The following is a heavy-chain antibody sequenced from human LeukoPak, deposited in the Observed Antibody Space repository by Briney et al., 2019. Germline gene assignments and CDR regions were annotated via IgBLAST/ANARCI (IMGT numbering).Heavy chain of an antibody. J-gene: IGHJ4*02. Sequence: GGSLRLSCAASGFSFSYYGMNWVRQAPGKGLEWISYISLSSSSIYYADSVKGRFTISRDNAKNSLYLQMNSLRAEDTAVYYCARASSGWYTPSDYWGQGTLVTVSS. CDR2: ISLSSSSI. CDR3: ARASSGWYTPSDY. D-gene: IGHD6-19*01. CDR1: GFSFSYYG. V-gene: IGHV3-21*05.